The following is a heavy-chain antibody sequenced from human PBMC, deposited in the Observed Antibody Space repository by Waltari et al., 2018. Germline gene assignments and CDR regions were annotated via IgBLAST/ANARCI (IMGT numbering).Heavy chain of an antibody. J-gene: IGHJ4*02. D-gene: IGHD6-13*01. CDR3: ARRPGIAPAGTKGYFDN. Sequence: QVQLEQWGAGLLKPSETLSLTCAVYGGSFSGSYWSWVRQSPGPGLEWIGQINHSGIRNYNPSLESRVTISADTSKNQFSLNLRSVTAADTAIYYCARRPGIAPAGTKGYFDNWGQGILVTVSS. CDR2: INHSGIR. V-gene: IGHV4-34*02. CDR1: GGSFSGSY.